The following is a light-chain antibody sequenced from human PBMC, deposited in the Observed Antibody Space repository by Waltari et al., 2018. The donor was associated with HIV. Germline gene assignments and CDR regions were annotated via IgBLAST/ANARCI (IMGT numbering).Light chain of an antibody. CDR3: QVVVRRNDLPYVL. V-gene: IGLV3-21*02. CDR2: EDS. J-gene: IGLJ2*01. CDR1: DIGGKS. Sequence: SFVLTQPPSVSVAPGQTARITCGGDDIGGKSVHWYHQKPGQAPVLVGSEDSDRPSGIPERCSGANSGNAATLIISTVEAGEEADYYCQVVVRRNDLPYVLVGGGTKLTVL.